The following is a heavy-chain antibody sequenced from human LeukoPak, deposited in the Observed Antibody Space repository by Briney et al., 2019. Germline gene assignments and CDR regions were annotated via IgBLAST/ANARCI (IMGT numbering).Heavy chain of an antibody. D-gene: IGHD5-18*01. CDR2: ISSSSSYI. J-gene: IGHJ4*02. Sequence: GGSLRLSCAASGFTFSSYSMNWVRQAPGKGLEWVSSISSSSSYIYYADSEKGRFTISRDNAKNSLYLQMNSLRAEDTAVYYCARDTHSYGYSDYWGQGTLVTVSS. CDR3: ARDTHSYGYSDY. V-gene: IGHV3-21*01. CDR1: GFTFSSYS.